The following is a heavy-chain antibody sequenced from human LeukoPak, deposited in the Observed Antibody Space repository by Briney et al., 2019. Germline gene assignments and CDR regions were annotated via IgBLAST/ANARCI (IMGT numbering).Heavy chain of an antibody. V-gene: IGHV3-74*01. CDR3: ALFSWPYY. CDR2: IKSDGSST. CDR1: GFTFSSNW. J-gene: IGHJ4*02. Sequence: QPGGSLRLSCAASGFTFSSNWMHWVRQAPGKGLVWVSRIKSDGSSTSYADSVKGRFTISRDNAKNTLYLQMNSLRAEDTAVHYCALFSWPYYWGQGTLVTVSS.